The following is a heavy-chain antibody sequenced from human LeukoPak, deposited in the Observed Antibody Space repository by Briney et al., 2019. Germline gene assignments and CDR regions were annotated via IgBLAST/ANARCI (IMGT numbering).Heavy chain of an antibody. CDR2: IYYTGST. J-gene: IGHJ4*02. Sequence: SETLSLTCTVSGGSISSYYWSWIRQPPGKGLESIGHIYYTGSTNYNPSLKSRVTISVDTSKNQFSLKLRPVTAADTAVYYCARSSGDYWGQGTLVTVSS. V-gene: IGHV4-59*08. D-gene: IGHD6-6*01. CDR3: ARSSGDY. CDR1: GGSISSYY.